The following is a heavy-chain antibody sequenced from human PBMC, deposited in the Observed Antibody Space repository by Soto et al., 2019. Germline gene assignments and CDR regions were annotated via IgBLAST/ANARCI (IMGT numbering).Heavy chain of an antibody. Sequence: GGSLRLSCAASGFTFSIYGMHWVRQAPGKGLEWVSVIRCDSSNKYYADSVKGRFTISRDNAKNSLYLQMNSLKTEDTAVYYCTFRRGYCSSTSCYGAFDIWGQGTMVTVSS. V-gene: IGHV3-21*03. D-gene: IGHD2-2*01. CDR1: GFTFSIYG. CDR3: TFRRGYCSSTSCYGAFDI. J-gene: IGHJ3*02. CDR2: IRCDSSNK.